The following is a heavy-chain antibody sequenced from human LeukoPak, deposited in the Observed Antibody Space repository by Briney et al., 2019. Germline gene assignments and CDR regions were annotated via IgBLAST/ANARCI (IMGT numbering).Heavy chain of an antibody. CDR1: GFTFSNAW. J-gene: IGHJ3*02. Sequence: GGSLRLSCAASGFTFSNAWMSWVRQAPGKGLEWVGRIKSKTDGGTTDYAAPVKGRFTISRDDSKNTLYLQMNSLKTEDTAVYYCARDNSHSRIYSTRGNAFDIWGQGTMVAVSS. CDR3: ARDNSHSRIYSTRGNAFDI. D-gene: IGHD6-13*01. V-gene: IGHV3-15*01. CDR2: IKSKTDGGTT.